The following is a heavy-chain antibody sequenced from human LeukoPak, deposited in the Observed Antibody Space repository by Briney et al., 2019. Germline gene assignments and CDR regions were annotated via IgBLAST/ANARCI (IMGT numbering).Heavy chain of an antibody. J-gene: IGHJ4*02. CDR2: ISYDGSNK. V-gene: IGHV3-30*04. Sequence: GRSLRLSCAASGFTFSSYAMHWVRQAPGKGLEWVAVISYDGSNKYYADSVKGRFTIPRDNSKNTLYLQMNSLRAEDTAVYYCARDLTPVLPSLPDHYWGQGTLVTVSS. D-gene: IGHD2-2*01. CDR3: ARDLTPVLPSLPDHY. CDR1: GFTFSSYA.